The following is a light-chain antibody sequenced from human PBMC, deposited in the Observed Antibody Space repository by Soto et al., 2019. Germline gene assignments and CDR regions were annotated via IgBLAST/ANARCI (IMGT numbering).Light chain of an antibody. Sequence: QSVLTQPPSASGSPGQSVTISCAGTINDVGGYNYVSWYQQHPGKVPQLMIYQVTKRPSGVPDRFSASKSDTTASLTISGLQAEDEGDHYCMSYAGGNSFAFGTGTKVTVL. CDR2: QVT. CDR1: INDVGGYNY. CDR3: MSYAGGNSFA. J-gene: IGLJ1*01. V-gene: IGLV2-8*01.